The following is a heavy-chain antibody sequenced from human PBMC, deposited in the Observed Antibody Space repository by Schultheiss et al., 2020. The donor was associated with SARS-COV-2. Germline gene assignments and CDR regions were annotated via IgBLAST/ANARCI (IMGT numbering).Heavy chain of an antibody. V-gene: IGHV1-18*04. D-gene: IGHD3-3*01. CDR3: ARDGGAYYDFWSAYSPSVY. J-gene: IGHJ4*02. CDR1: GYTFTSYY. Sequence: ASVKVSCKASGYTFTSYYMHWVRQAPGQGLEWMGWISAYNGNTNYAQKLQGRVTMTTDTSTSTAYMELRSLRSDDTAVFYCARDGGAYYDFWSAYSPSVYWGQGTLVTVSS. CDR2: ISAYNGNT.